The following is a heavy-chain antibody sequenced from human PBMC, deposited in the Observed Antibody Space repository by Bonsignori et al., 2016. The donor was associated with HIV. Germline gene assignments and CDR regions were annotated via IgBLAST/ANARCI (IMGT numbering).Heavy chain of an antibody. V-gene: IGHV4-59*01. D-gene: IGHD3-10*01. Sequence: WIRPAPGKGLEWIGYIYYSGSTNYNPSLKSRVTISVDTSKNQFSLKLSSVTAADTAVYYCARARGYYGSGSYYILDYWGQGTLVTVSS. CDR2: IYYSGST. CDR3: ARARGYYGSGSYYILDY. J-gene: IGHJ4*02.